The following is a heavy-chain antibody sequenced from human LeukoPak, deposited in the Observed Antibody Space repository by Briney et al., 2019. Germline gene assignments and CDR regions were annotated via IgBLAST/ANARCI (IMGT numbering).Heavy chain of an antibody. CDR2: IRSKTNSYAT. Sequence: GGSLRLSCAASGFTFSGSAMHWVRQASGKGLEWVGRIRSKTNSYATSYAASVKGRFALSRDDSKNTAYLQMDSLRAEDTAVYYCAKRVFGGVDIWGQGTKVTVSS. CDR1: GFTFSGSA. J-gene: IGHJ3*02. D-gene: IGHD3-16*01. CDR3: AKRVFGGVDI. V-gene: IGHV3-73*01.